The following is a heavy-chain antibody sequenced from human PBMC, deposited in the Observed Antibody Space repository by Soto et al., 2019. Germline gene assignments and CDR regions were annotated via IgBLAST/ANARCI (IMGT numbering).Heavy chain of an antibody. V-gene: IGHV1-58*01. CDR2: IVVGSGNT. Sequence: GASVKVSCKASGFTFTSSAVQWVRQARGQRLEWIGWIVVGSGNTNYAQKFQERVTITRDMSTSTAYMELSSLRSEDTAVYYCAADHYLFTAADWYFDLWGRGTLVTVSS. D-gene: IGHD3-16*01. CDR1: GFTFTSSA. J-gene: IGHJ2*01. CDR3: AADHYLFTAADWYFDL.